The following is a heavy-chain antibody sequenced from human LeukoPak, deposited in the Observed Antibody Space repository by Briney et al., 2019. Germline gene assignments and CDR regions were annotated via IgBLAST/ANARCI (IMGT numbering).Heavy chain of an antibody. V-gene: IGHV3-48*04. D-gene: IGHD2-15*01. CDR1: GFTFSSYS. CDR3: ARAKGYINNY. J-gene: IGHJ4*02. Sequence: GGSLRLSCAASGFTFSSYSMNWVRQAPGKGLEWVSYISTISSTIYYADSVKGRFTISRDNAKNSLYLQMNSLRAEDTAVYYCARAKGYINNYWGQGTLVTVSS. CDR2: ISTISSTI.